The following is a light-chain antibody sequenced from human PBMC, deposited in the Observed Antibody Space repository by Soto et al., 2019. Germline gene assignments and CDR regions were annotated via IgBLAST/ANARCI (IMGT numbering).Light chain of an antibody. J-gene: IGKJ2*01. CDR1: QSVSSSY. CDR3: QQYGNSPPNT. Sequence: EIVLTQSPGTLSLSPGERATLSCRASQSVSSSYLAWYQQKPGQAPRLLIYGASRRATGIPDRFSRSGSGTDFTLTISRLEPEDFAVYFCQQYGNSPPNTFGQGTKVEIK. V-gene: IGKV3-20*01. CDR2: GAS.